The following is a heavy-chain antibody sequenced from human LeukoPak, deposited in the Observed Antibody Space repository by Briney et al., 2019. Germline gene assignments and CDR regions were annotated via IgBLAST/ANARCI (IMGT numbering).Heavy chain of an antibody. J-gene: IGHJ5*02. Sequence: PSETLSLTCTVSGDSISSLFLSWIRQPAGKGLEWIGRIYGSRSTTYNPSLKSRVTMSVDTSKNQFSLKLTSVTAADTAVYYCARDSGTTGEVKFDPWGHGILVTVSS. CDR3: ARDSGTTGEVKFDP. CDR2: IYGSRST. V-gene: IGHV4-4*07. CDR1: GDSISSLF. D-gene: IGHD3-10*01.